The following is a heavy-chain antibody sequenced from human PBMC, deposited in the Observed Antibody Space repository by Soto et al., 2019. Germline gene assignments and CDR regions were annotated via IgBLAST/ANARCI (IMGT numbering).Heavy chain of an antibody. J-gene: IGHJ6*03. CDR3: ARLSEESSSSNYYYFYMDV. CDR2: MNPQTGNT. CDR1: GYTFTRYD. V-gene: IGHV1-8*01. D-gene: IGHD6-6*01. Sequence: GASVKVCCKASGYTFTRYDITWVRQATGQGLEWMGWMNPQTGNTAYAEKFQGRVTMTRSTSINTAYMELSGLRSEDTAVYYCARLSEESSSSNYYYFYMDVWGKGSTVTVS.